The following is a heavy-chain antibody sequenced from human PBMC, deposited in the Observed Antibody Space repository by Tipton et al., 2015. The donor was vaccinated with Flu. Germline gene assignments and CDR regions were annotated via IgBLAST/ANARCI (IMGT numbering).Heavy chain of an antibody. CDR1: GFPFRRYW. Sequence: SLRLSCAASGFPFRRYWMHWVRQSPGRGLVWVSRVNSDGSDATYADFVKGRLTTTRDNAKNSLFLQMHSLRAEDTAIYYCVRFAGGSWGQGTLVTVSS. D-gene: IGHD3-16*01. CDR2: VNSDGSDA. J-gene: IGHJ5*02. CDR3: VRFAGGS. V-gene: IGHV3-74*03.